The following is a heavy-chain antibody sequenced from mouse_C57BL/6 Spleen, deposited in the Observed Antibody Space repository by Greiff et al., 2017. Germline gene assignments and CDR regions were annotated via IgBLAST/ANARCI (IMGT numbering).Heavy chain of an antibody. CDR1: GFSLTSYG. V-gene: IGHV2-5*01. Sequence: QVQLQQSGPGLVQPSQSLSITCTVSGFSLTSYGVHWVRQSPGKGLEWLGVIWRGGSTDHNAAFMSRLSITKDNSKSQVFFKMNSLQADDTAIYYSAKNGYGSSYDYAMDYWGQGTSVTVSS. J-gene: IGHJ4*01. CDR2: IWRGGST. D-gene: IGHD1-1*01. CDR3: AKNGYGSSYDYAMDY.